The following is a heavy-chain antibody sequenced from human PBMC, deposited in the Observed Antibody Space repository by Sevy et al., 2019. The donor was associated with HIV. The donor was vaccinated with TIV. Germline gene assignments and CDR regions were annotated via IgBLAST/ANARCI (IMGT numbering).Heavy chain of an antibody. CDR3: AKDIVVVPDPQSYYYYYGMDV. CDR1: GFTFSSYA. D-gene: IGHD2-2*01. V-gene: IGHV3-23*01. Sequence: GGSLRLSCAASGFTFSSYAMSWVRQAPGKGLEWVSAISGSGGSTYYADSVKGRFTISRDNSKNTLYLQMNSLRVEDTAVYYCAKDIVVVPDPQSYYYYYGMDVWGQGTTVTVSS. J-gene: IGHJ6*02. CDR2: ISGSGGST.